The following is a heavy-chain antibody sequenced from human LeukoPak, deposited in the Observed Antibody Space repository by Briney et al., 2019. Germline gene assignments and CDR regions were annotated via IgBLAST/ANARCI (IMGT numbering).Heavy chain of an antibody. V-gene: IGHV1-18*01. D-gene: IGHD2-2*02. CDR3: ARDRYCSSTSCYKHSDY. CDR1: GYTFTNYG. J-gene: IGHJ4*02. Sequence: ASVKVSCKTSGYTFTNYGISWVRQAPGLGLEWMGWISAYNGNTNYAQKLQGRVNMTTDTSTSTAYVELRSLRSDDTAVYYCARDRYCSSTSCYKHSDYWGQGTLVTVSS. CDR2: ISAYNGNT.